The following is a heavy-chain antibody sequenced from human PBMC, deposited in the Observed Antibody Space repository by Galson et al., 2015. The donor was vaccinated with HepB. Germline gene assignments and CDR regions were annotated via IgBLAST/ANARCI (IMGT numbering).Heavy chain of an antibody. CDR2: ISGSGSII. J-gene: IGHJ5*02. V-gene: IGHV3-11*01. CDR3: ARAALGWFDP. CDR1: GFTFSNYY. Sequence: SLRLSCAASGFTFSNYYMSWIRQAPGKGLEWVSSISGSGSIIYYANSVKGRFTISRDKAKNSLYLQMNSLRAEDTAVYHCARAALGWFDPWGQGTLVTVSS.